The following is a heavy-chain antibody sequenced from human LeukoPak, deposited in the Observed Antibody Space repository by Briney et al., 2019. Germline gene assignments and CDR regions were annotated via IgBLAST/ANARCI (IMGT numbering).Heavy chain of an antibody. V-gene: IGHV4-59*01. D-gene: IGHD6-6*01. Sequence: SETLSLTCTVSGGSINSYYWSWIRQFPGKGLEWIGYIYYSGSTNYNPSLKSRVIISVDTSKNQFSLKLSSVTAADTAVYYCARVPPTGAARLGYYYYGMDVWGQGTTVTVSS. J-gene: IGHJ6*02. CDR3: ARVPPTGAARLGYYYYGMDV. CDR2: IYYSGST. CDR1: GGSINSYY.